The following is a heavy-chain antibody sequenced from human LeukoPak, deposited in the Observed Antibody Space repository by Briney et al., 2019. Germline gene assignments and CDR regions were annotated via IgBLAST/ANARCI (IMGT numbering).Heavy chain of an antibody. CDR2: ISGGGATT. CDR3: AKDLGYCSSTTCYGFDY. D-gene: IGHD2-2*01. V-gene: IGHV3-23*01. J-gene: IGHJ4*02. CDR1: GFTVSSNS. Sequence: GGSLRLSCTVSGFTVSSNSMSWVRQAPGKGLEWLSSISGGGATTYYADSVKGRFTISRDNSKSTLYLQMNSLRAEDTAFYYCAKDLGYCSSTTCYGFDYWGQGTLVTVSS.